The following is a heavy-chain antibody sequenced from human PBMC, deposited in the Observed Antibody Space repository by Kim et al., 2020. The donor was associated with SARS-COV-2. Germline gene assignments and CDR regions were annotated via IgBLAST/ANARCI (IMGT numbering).Heavy chain of an antibody. Sequence: SETLSLTCAVYGGSFSGYYWSWIRQPPGKGLEWIGEINHSGSTNYNPSLKSRVTISVDTSKNQFSLKLSSVTAADTAVYYCARVRYSYGPIYYYYYGMDVWGQGTTVTVSS. V-gene: IGHV4-34*01. J-gene: IGHJ6*02. CDR1: GGSFSGYY. D-gene: IGHD5-18*01. CDR2: INHSGST. CDR3: ARVRYSYGPIYYYYYGMDV.